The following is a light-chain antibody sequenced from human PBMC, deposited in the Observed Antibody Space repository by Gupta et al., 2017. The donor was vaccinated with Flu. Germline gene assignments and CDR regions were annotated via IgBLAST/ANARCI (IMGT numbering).Light chain of an antibody. CDR1: NSDVGAYDY. V-gene: IGLV2-11*01. J-gene: IGLJ2*01. CDR3: CSYAGSRVV. Sequence: QSVTVSCTGTNSDVGAYDYVSWYQHHPGKAPQLLIYDVTRRPSGVPDRFSGSKSANTASLIISGLQAEDEADYYCCSYAGSRVVFGGGTRLTVL. CDR2: DVT.